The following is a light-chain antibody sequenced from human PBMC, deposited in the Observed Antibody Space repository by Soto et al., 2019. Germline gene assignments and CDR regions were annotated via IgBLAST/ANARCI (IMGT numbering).Light chain of an antibody. V-gene: IGKV1-5*03. CDR1: QSITTW. Sequence: DIQMTQSPSTLSASVGDRVTITCRASQSITTWLAWYQQKPGKAPKLLIYKATNLQSRVLSRFSGSGSGTEFSLTISSLQPEDFAIYYCQQYNDYQYTFGQGTKLEIK. J-gene: IGKJ2*01. CDR2: KAT. CDR3: QQYNDYQYT.